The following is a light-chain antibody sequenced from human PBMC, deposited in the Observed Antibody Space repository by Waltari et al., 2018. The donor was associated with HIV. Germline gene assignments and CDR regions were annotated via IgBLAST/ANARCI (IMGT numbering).Light chain of an antibody. CDR3: AAWDDSLSGVV. J-gene: IGLJ3*02. CDR2: RDN. Sequence: QSVLTQPPSASGTPGQRVTISCSGTTSNVGTNFVSWYQHLPGAAPKLLMYRDNRRPSGVPDRFSGSKSGTSASLAISGLRSEDEADYYCAAWDDSLSGVVFGGGTKLTVL. CDR1: TSNVGTNF. V-gene: IGLV1-47*01.